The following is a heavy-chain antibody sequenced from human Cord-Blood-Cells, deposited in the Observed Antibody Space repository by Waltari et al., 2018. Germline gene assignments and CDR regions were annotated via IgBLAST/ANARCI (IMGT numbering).Heavy chain of an antibody. D-gene: IGHD5-12*01. J-gene: IGHJ4*02. CDR1: GGSLSGYY. V-gene: IGHV4-34*01. Sequence: QVQLPQWGAGLLKPSETLSLTCAVYGGSLSGYYWRWIRQPPGKGLEGIGEINHSGSTNYNPSLKSRVTISVDTSKNQFSLKLSSVTAADTAVYYCARGYSGYDLGFDYWGQGTLVTVSS. CDR3: ARGYSGYDLGFDY. CDR2: INHSGST.